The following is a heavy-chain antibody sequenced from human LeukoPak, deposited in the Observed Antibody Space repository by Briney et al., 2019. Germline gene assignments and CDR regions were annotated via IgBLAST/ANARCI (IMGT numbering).Heavy chain of an antibody. Sequence: ASVKVSCKASGYTFTSYYMHWVRQAPGQGLEWMGWINPNSGGTNYAQKFQGRVTMTRDTSISTAYMELSRLRSDDTAVYYCARDPSMVRGTINWFDPWGQGTLVTVSS. CDR1: GYTFTSYY. CDR2: INPNSGGT. D-gene: IGHD3-10*01. V-gene: IGHV1-2*02. J-gene: IGHJ5*02. CDR3: ARDPSMVRGTINWFDP.